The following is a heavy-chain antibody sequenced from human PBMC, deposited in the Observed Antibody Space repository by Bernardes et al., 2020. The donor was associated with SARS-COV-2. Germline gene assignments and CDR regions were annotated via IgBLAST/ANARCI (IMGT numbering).Heavy chain of an antibody. Sequence: TLSLTCTVSGGSISSYYWSWIRQPAGKGLEWIGRIYTSGSTNYNPSLKSRVTMSVDTSKNQFSLKLSSVTAADTAVYYCARGRNYYDSSGYYLDYWGQGTLVTVSS. J-gene: IGHJ4*02. V-gene: IGHV4-4*07. D-gene: IGHD3-22*01. CDR2: IYTSGST. CDR3: ARGRNYYDSSGYYLDY. CDR1: GGSISSYY.